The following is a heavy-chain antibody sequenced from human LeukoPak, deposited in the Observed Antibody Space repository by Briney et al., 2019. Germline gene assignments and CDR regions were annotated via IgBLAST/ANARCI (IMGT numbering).Heavy chain of an antibody. CDR3: ARGGYYDYVWGSYRNDY. Sequence: EGSLRLSCAASGFTFSSYSMNWVRQAPGKGLEWVSSISSSSSYIYYADSVKGRFTISRDNAKNSLYLQMNSLRAEDTAVYYCARGGYYDYVWGSYRNDYWGQGTLVTVSS. V-gene: IGHV3-21*01. CDR2: ISSSSSYI. CDR1: GFTFSSYS. J-gene: IGHJ4*02. D-gene: IGHD3-16*02.